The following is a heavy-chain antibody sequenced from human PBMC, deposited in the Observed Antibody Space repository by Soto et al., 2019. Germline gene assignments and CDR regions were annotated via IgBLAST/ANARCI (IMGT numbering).Heavy chain of an antibody. V-gene: IGHV3-7*01. CDR1: GFPFNTYW. CDR3: ARDDTNRKPIREKSSTIPV. D-gene: IGHD2-2*01. CDR2: INQGGIEK. J-gene: IGHJ4*02. Sequence: GGSLRLSCAASGFPFNTYWMSWVRQAPGKGLEWVANINQGGIEKYYVDSVKGRFTISRDDGKNLLYLQMNSLRAEDTAVYYCARDDTNRKPIREKSSTIPVWGQGTLVNVSS.